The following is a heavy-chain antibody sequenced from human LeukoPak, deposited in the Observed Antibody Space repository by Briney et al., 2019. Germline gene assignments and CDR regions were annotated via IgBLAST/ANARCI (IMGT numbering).Heavy chain of an antibody. Sequence: GGSLRLSCAASGFTFSSYAMSWVRQAPGKGLEWVSAISGSGGSTYYADSVKGRFTISGDNSKNTLYLQMNSLRAEDTAVYYCAKDEGHCSGGSCYRQDYWGQGTLVTVSS. V-gene: IGHV3-23*01. CDR1: GFTFSSYA. D-gene: IGHD2-15*01. CDR3: AKDEGHCSGGSCYRQDY. J-gene: IGHJ4*02. CDR2: ISGSGGST.